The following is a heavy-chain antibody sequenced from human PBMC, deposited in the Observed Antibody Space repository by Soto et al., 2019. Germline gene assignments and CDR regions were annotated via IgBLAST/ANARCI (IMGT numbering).Heavy chain of an antibody. V-gene: IGHV3-15*01. Sequence: PGGSLRLSCVGSGFIFNNAWMTWVRQAPGKGLEWVGRIKGETDGGTTDYAAPVKGRFTISRDDSRNTLYLQMNSLKIEDTAVYYCTTAPGGNSYYWAHGTLVTV. CDR2: IKGETDGGTT. CDR1: GFIFNNAW. CDR3: TTAPGGNSYY. D-gene: IGHD2-21*02. J-gene: IGHJ4*01.